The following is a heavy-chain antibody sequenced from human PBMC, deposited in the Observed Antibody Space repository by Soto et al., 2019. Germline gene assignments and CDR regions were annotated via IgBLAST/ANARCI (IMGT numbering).Heavy chain of an antibody. CDR2: IWFDGSKK. CDR3: ARDLNTGYIDY. D-gene: IGHD5-12*01. Sequence: QVQMVESGGGVVQPGTSLRLSCVASGFTFGRSGMHWVRQAPGGALEWVAIIWFDGSKKYYADSVKGRLTVSRDNSNDTLYLQMDSLRGDDTAVYYWARDLNTGYIDYWGQGTLVTVSS. J-gene: IGHJ4*02. V-gene: IGHV3-33*01. CDR1: GFTFGRSG.